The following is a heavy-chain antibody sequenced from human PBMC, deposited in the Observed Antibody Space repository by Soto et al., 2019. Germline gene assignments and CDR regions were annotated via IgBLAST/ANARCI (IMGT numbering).Heavy chain of an antibody. CDR2: INPSGGST. J-gene: IGHJ4*02. V-gene: IGHV1-46*01. CDR1: GYTFTSYY. CDR3: ARGPYYDFWSGYYSSSADY. D-gene: IGHD3-3*01. Sequence: ASVKVSCKASGYTFTSYYMHWVRQAPGQGLEWMGIINPSGGSTSYAQKFQGRVTMTRDTSTSTVYMELSSLRSEDTAVYYCARGPYYDFWSGYYSSSADYWGQGTLVTVSS.